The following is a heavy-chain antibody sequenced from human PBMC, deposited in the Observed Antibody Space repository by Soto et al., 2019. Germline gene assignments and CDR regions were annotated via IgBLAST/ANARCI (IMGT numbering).Heavy chain of an antibody. CDR3: ERQVYCANHDCSSHMDV. Sequence: EVQLVQSGAEVKKPGESLKISCKGSGYTFSRYWIGWVRQMPGKGLEWMGIIYPGDSDTRYSPSFQGQVTFSADKSLSTADLQWSSLKASDTAVDYSERQVYCANHDCSSHMDVWGKGTTVSVSS. J-gene: IGHJ6*03. CDR2: IYPGDSDT. CDR1: GYTFSRYW. V-gene: IGHV5-51*01. D-gene: IGHD2-8*01.